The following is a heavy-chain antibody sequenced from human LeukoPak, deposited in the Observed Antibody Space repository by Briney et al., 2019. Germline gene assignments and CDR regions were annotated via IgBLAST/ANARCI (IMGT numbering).Heavy chain of an antibody. CDR2: MNPNSGNT. J-gene: IGHJ4*02. CDR1: GYTFTSYD. V-gene: IGHV1-8*01. Sequence: ASVKVSCKASGYTFTSYDINWVRQATGQGLEWMGWMNPNSGNTGYAQKFQGRVTMTRNTSTSTAYMELSSLRSEDTAVYYCARGQYRIKWLYYWGQGTLVTVSS. CDR3: ARGQYRIKWLYY. D-gene: IGHD3-22*01.